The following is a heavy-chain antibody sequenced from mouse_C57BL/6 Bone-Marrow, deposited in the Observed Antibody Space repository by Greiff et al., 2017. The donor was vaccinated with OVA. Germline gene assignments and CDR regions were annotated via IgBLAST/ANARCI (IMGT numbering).Heavy chain of an antibody. D-gene: IGHD2-2*01. CDR1: GYTFTSYW. CDR3: ARGGYPWFAY. Sequence: QVQLQPPGAELVKPGASVTMSCKASGYTFTSYWITWVKQRPGQGLEWLGDIYPGSGSTNYNEKFKSKATLTVDTSSSTAYMQLSSLTSEDSAVYYCARGGYPWFAYWGQGTLVTVSA. J-gene: IGHJ3*01. CDR2: IYPGSGST. V-gene: IGHV1-55*01.